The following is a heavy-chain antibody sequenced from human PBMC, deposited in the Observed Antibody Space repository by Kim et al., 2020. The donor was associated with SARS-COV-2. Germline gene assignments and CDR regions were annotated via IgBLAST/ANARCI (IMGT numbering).Heavy chain of an antibody. J-gene: IGHJ4*02. CDR1: GGTFSSYA. V-gene: IGHV1-69*13. CDR3: ARGEDSSSWDPRPKFDY. CDR2: IIPIFGTA. D-gene: IGHD6-13*01. Sequence: SVKVSCKASGGTFSSYAISWVRQAPGQGLEWMGGIIPIFGTANYAQKFQGRVTITADESTSTAYMELSSLRSEDTAVYYCARGEDSSSWDPRPKFDYWGQGTLVTVSS.